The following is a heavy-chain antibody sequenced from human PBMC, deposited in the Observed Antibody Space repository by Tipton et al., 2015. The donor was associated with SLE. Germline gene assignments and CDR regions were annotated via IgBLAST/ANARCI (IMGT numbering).Heavy chain of an antibody. V-gene: IGHV1-69*09. CDR2: IIPIPGKA. J-gene: IGHJ3*02. CDR1: GYTFTTYG. CDR3: ARDPADDAFDI. Sequence: QLVQSGAEVKKPGASVKVSCKASGYTFTTYGISWVRQAPGQGLEWMGSIIPIPGKANYAQKFQGRVTIAADTSTSTVYMELSSLGSDDAAVYYCARDPADDAFDIWGQGTMVIVSS.